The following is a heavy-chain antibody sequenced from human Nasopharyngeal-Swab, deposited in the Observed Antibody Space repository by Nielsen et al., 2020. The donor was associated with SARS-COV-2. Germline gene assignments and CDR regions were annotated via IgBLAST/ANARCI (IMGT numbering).Heavy chain of an antibody. CDR3: APDYGGNSDRVN. CDR1: GFTFNKFW. J-gene: IGHJ4*02. CDR2: IKQDGSEK. V-gene: IGHV3-7*01. D-gene: IGHD4-23*01. Sequence: ETLSLTCAASGFTFNKFWMSWVRQAPGKGLEWVANIKQDGSEKYYVDSVKGRFTISRDNAKNSLYLQMNSLRAEDTAVYYCAPDYGGNSDRVNWGQGTLVTVSS.